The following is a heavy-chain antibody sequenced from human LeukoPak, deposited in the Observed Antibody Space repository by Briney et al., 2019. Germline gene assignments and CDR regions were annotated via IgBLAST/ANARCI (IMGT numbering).Heavy chain of an antibody. Sequence: GGSLRLSCTASGFTFGDYAMSWVRQAPGKGLEWVGFIRSKAYGGTPEYAASVKGRFTISRDDSKSIANLQMNSLKTEDTAVYYCSRDRGFKNYVTYYGMDVWGQGTTVTVSS. CDR3: SRDRGFKNYVTYYGMDV. V-gene: IGHV3-49*04. J-gene: IGHJ6*02. CDR2: IRSKAYGGTP. D-gene: IGHD1-7*01. CDR1: GFTFGDYA.